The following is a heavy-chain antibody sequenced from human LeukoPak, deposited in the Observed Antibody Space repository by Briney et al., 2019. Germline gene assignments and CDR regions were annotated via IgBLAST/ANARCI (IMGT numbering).Heavy chain of an antibody. J-gene: IGHJ4*02. CDR3: ARGNYYYDSSGYADY. CDR1: GYTFTSYY. CDR2: INPSGGST. Sequence: GASVKVSCKASGYTFTSYYMHWVRQAPGQGLEWMGIINPSGGSTSYAQKFQGRVTMTRDTSTSTVYVELSSLRSEDTAVHYCARGNYYYDSSGYADYWGQGTLVTVSS. V-gene: IGHV1-46*01. D-gene: IGHD3-22*01.